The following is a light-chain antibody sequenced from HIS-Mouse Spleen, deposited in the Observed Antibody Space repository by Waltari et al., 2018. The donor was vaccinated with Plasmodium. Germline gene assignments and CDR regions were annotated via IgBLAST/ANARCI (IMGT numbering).Light chain of an antibody. V-gene: IGLV1-47*01. CDR2: RNN. J-gene: IGLJ3*02. Sequence: QSVLTQPPSASGTPGQRVTISCSGSSSNIGSNYVYWYHQRPGTAPKLLIYRNNQCPSWIPDRFSGSKSGSSASLAVSGLRSEDEADYYCAAWHDGLSGRVFGGGTKLTVL. CDR3: AAWHDGLSGRV. CDR1: SSNIGSNY.